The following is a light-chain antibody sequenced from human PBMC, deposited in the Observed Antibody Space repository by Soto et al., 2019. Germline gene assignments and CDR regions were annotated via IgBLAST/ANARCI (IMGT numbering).Light chain of an antibody. V-gene: IGLV2-11*01. J-gene: IGLJ1*01. CDR2: DVS. CDR1: SSDVGGYKY. Sequence: QSVLTQPRSVSGSPGQSVTISCTGTSSDVGGYKYVSWYQHHPGKAPKLIIYDVSKRPSGVPDRFSGSKSGNTASLSITGLQAEDEADYYCCSYAGSYRNVFGTGTKLTVL. CDR3: CSYAGSYRNV.